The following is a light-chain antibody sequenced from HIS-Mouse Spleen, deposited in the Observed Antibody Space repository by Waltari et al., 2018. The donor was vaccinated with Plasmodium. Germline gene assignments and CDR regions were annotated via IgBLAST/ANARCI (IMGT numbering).Light chain of an antibody. CDR2: GAS. V-gene: IGKV3-15*01. J-gene: IGKJ2*01. CDR1: QSVSSN. CDR3: QQYNNPRTT. Sequence: EIVMTQSPATLSVSPGDRATLSCRASQSVSSNLAWYQQKPGQAPRLLIYGASTRATGIPARCGGSGSGTEFTLTISSLQSEDFAVYYCQQYNNPRTTFGQGTKLEIK.